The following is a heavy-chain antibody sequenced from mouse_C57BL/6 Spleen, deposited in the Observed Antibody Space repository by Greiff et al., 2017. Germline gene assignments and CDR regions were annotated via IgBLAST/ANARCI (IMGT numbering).Heavy chain of an antibody. V-gene: IGHV2-2*01. D-gene: IGHD2-4*01. CDR1: GFSLTSYG. Sequence: VKLKESGPGLVQPSQSLSITCTVSGFSLTSYGVHWVRQSPGKGLEWLGVIWSGGSTDYNAAFISRLSISKDNSKSQVFFKMNSLQADDTAIYYCAREKVYYDFPGFAYWGQGTLVTVSA. J-gene: IGHJ3*01. CDR2: IWSGGST. CDR3: AREKVYYDFPGFAY.